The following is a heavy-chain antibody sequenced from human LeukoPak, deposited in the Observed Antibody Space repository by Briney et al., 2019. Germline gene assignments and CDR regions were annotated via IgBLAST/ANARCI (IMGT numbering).Heavy chain of an antibody. CDR1: GFIVSTSY. CDR3: ARGRITGYFDY. Sequence: GGSLRLSCAASGFIVSTSYMTWVRQAPGKGLEWVSFIYSGGSTYYADSVKGRLTISRDSSKNTLYLQMHSLRVEDTAVYYCARGRITGYFDYWGQGTLVTVSS. V-gene: IGHV3-53*01. J-gene: IGHJ4*02. CDR2: IYSGGST. D-gene: IGHD3-16*01.